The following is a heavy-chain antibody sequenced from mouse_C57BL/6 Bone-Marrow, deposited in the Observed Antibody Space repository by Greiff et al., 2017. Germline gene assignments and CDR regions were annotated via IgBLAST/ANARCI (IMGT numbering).Heavy chain of an antibody. V-gene: IGHV5-4*01. Sequence: DVQLVESGGGLVKPGASLKLSCAASGFTFSSYAMSWVRQTPEKRLEWVATISAGGSYTYYPDNVKGRFTISRDNAKNNLYLQMSHLKSEDTAMYCCERGDYYGPGVYFDYWGQGTTLTVSS. D-gene: IGHD1-2*01. CDR1: GFTFSSYA. J-gene: IGHJ2*01. CDR3: ERGDYYGPGVYFDY. CDR2: ISAGGSYT.